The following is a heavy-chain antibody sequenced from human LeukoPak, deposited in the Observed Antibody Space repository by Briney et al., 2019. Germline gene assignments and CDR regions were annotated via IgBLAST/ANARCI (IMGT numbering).Heavy chain of an antibody. CDR1: GFTFSSYG. CDR3: AREGPRGNSQFDY. Sequence: GGSLRLSCAASGFTFSSYGMHWVRQAPGRGLEWVALIWYDGSNKYYADSVKGRLTISRDNSKNTLYLQMNSLRAEDTAVYYCAREGPRGNSQFDYWGQGTLVTVSS. V-gene: IGHV3-33*01. J-gene: IGHJ4*02. D-gene: IGHD2/OR15-2a*01. CDR2: IWYDGSNK.